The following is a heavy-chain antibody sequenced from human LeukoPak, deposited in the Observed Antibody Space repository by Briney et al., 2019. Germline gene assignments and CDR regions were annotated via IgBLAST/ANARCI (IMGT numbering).Heavy chain of an antibody. J-gene: IGHJ4*02. Sequence: SETLSLTCTVSGGSIRSYYWSWIRQPPGKGLEWIGSIHYSGKVYYNPSLKSRVTTSVDTSTDQFSLRLSSATAADTAIYYCARQSGDQSSAWYFDAWGQGTLVTVSS. D-gene: IGHD6-19*01. CDR3: ARQSGDQSSAWYFDA. CDR2: IHYSGKV. V-gene: IGHV4-59*05. CDR1: GGSIRSYY.